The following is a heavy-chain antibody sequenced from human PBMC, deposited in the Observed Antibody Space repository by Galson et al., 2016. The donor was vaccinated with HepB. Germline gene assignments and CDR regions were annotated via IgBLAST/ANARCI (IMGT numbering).Heavy chain of an antibody. D-gene: IGHD3-22*01. CDR1: GFTFSNFW. CDR3: AQYYYDSSGFLEYFQH. V-gene: IGHV3-7*03. Sequence: SLRLSCAASGFTFSNFWMAWVRQAPGKGLAWLANINQVGTLQYYVDSVKGRFTISRDNAKNSLYLQMNSLRAEDTAVYYCAQYYYDSSGFLEYFQHWGQGTRVTVSS. CDR2: INQVGTLQ. J-gene: IGHJ1*01.